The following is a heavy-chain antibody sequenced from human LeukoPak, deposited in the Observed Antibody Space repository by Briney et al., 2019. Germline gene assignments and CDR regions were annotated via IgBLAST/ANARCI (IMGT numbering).Heavy chain of an antibody. CDR3: ARGWFGEYDY. D-gene: IGHD3-10*01. V-gene: IGHV4-59*08. J-gene: IGHJ4*02. CDR1: GGSISNYY. CDR2: IYYSGST. Sequence: SETLSLTCTVSGGSISNYYWNWIRQPPGKGLEWIGYIYYSGSTNYNPSLKSRVTISVDTSKNQFSLKLSSVTAADTAVYYCARGWFGEYDYWGQGTLVTVSS.